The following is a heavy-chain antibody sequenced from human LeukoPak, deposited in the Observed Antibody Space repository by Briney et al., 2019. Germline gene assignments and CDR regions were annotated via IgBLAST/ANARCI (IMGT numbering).Heavy chain of an antibody. CDR3: ARVMGGTGTGWFDP. CDR1: GYTFTSYG. D-gene: IGHD1-26*01. J-gene: IGHJ5*02. V-gene: IGHV1-18*01. Sequence: ASVTVSCKASGYTFTSYGISWVRQAPGQGLEWMGWISAYNGNTNYAQKLQGRVTMTTDTSTSTAYMELRSLRSDDTAVYYCARVMGGTGTGWFDPWGQGTLVTVSS. CDR2: ISAYNGNT.